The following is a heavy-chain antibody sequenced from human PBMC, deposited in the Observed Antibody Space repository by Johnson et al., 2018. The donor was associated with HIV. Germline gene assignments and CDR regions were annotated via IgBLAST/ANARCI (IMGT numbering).Heavy chain of an antibody. Sequence: MQLVESGGGVVQPGGSLRLSCAAFGFTLSYYGMHWVRPAPGKGLEWVAFIRYDGDNKYYGDSVQGRFTISRDNSKDTLYLQMDGLRPEDRDVYYCATLGVTVTTRAIAQPHDAFDIWGQGTMVTVSS. CDR2: IRYDGDNK. CDR3: ATLGVTVTTRAIAQPHDAFDI. J-gene: IGHJ3*02. D-gene: IGHD4-17*01. CDR1: GFTLSYYG. V-gene: IGHV3-30*02.